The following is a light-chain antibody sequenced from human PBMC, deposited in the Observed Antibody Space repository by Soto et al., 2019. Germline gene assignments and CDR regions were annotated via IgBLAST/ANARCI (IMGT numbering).Light chain of an antibody. CDR1: QGIGTS. J-gene: IGKJ3*01. CDR3: QKYNTAHPPFT. CDR2: AAS. V-gene: IGKV1-27*01. Sequence: DIQMTQSPSSLSASVGDRVTITCRASQGIGTSLAWYQQQPGNVPKLLISAASILQSGVPSRFSGSGSGTDFTLTISSLQPEDVATYSCQKYNTAHPPFTFGPGTKVDIK.